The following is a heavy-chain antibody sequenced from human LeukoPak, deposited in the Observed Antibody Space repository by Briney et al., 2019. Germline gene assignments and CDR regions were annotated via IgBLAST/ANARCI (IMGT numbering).Heavy chain of an antibody. D-gene: IGHD2-15*01. CDR3: ARAYCSGGNCADYYYGMDV. V-gene: IGHV1-46*01. Sequence: ASVKVSCKASGYTFTSYYMHWVRQAPGQGLDWMGIINPSGGTTIYAQKFQGRVTMTRDTSTSSVYMELSSLRSDDTAVYYCARAYCSGGNCADYYYGMDVWGQGTTVTASS. CDR1: GYTFTSYY. CDR2: INPSGGTT. J-gene: IGHJ6*02.